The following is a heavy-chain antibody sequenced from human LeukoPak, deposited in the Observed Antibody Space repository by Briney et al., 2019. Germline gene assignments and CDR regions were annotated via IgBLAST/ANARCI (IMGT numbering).Heavy chain of an antibody. J-gene: IGHJ4*02. D-gene: IGHD1-26*01. CDR3: AKGAGSYLEGLDY. CDR2: IYSGGST. CDR1: GFTVSSNS. Sequence: GGSLRLSCTVSGFTVSSNSWSWVRQAPGKGLEWVSFIYSGGSTYYADSVKGRFTISRDNSKNTLYLQMNSLRADDTAIYYCAKGAGSYLEGLDYWGQGTLVTVSS. V-gene: IGHV3-53*01.